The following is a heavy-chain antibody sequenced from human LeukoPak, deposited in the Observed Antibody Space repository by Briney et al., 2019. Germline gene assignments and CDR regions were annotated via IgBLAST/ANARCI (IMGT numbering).Heavy chain of an antibody. V-gene: IGHV3-74*01. D-gene: IGHD3-22*01. J-gene: IGHJ1*01. CDR2: IKGDGNT. CDR3: ARAPSEIGGYYPEYFRH. Sequence: GGSLRLSCAASGFTFCSYWMHWVRQAPGKGLVWVSRIKGDGNTNYADSVKGRFTISRDNAKNTVSLQMNSLRAEDTGVYYCARAPSEIGGYYPEYFRHWGQGTLDTVSS. CDR1: GFTFCSYW.